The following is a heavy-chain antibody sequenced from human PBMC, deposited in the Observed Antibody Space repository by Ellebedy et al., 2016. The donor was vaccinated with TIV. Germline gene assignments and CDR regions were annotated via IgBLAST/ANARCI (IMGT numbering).Heavy chain of an antibody. CDR2: INHSGST. J-gene: IGHJ5*02. Sequence: SETLSLXXAVYGGSFSGYYWSWIRQPPGKGLDWIGDINHSGSTNYNPSLKSRVTISIDTSKSQFSLKLSSVTAADTAVYYCARGQRSTYYGSGSYYMRFDPWGQGTLVTVSS. CDR3: ARGQRSTYYGSGSYYMRFDP. CDR1: GGSFSGYY. V-gene: IGHV4-34*01. D-gene: IGHD3-10*01.